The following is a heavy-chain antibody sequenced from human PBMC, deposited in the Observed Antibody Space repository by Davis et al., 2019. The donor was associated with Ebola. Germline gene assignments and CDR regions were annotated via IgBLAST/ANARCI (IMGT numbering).Heavy chain of an antibody. CDR3: ARWDDEKRLDP. V-gene: IGHV3-23*01. Sequence: GESLKISCAASEFTFTNYAMSWVRQAPGKGLDWVSSISVSGGTPFYADSVKGRFTISRDNSKNTLYLQMNSLRVEDTAVYYCARWDDEKRLDPWGQGTLVTVSS. J-gene: IGHJ5*02. D-gene: IGHD1-26*01. CDR2: ISVSGGTP. CDR1: EFTFTNYA.